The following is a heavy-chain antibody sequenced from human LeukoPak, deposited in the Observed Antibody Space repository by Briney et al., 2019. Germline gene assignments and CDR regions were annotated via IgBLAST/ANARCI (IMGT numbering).Heavy chain of an antibody. D-gene: IGHD3-22*01. Sequence: GGSLRLSCAASGFTFSSYEMNWVRQAPGKGLEWVSAISGSGGSTYYADSVKGRFTISRDNSRNTLYLQMNSLRAEDTAVYYCAKGGSFYYDTSGYLYWGQGTLVTVSS. V-gene: IGHV3-23*01. CDR1: GFTFSSYE. CDR2: ISGSGGST. CDR3: AKGGSFYYDTSGYLY. J-gene: IGHJ4*02.